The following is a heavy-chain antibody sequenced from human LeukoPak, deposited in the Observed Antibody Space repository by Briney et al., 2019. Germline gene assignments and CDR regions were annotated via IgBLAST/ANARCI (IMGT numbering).Heavy chain of an antibody. CDR2: IYHSGST. Sequence: PSETLSLTCAVSGGSISSSNWWSWVRQPPGKGLEWIGEIYHSGSTNYNPSLKSRVTISVDKSKNQFSLKLSSVTAADTAVYYCATGGYCSGGSCGAFDIWGQGTMVTVSS. J-gene: IGHJ3*02. CDR1: GGSISSSNW. CDR3: ATGGYCSGGSCGAFDI. V-gene: IGHV4-4*02. D-gene: IGHD2-15*01.